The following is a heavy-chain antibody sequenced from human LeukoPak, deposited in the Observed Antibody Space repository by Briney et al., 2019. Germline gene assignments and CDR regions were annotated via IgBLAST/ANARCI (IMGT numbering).Heavy chain of an antibody. J-gene: IGHJ4*02. V-gene: IGHV1-2*06. D-gene: IGHD1-26*01. Sequence: GASVKVSCKASGYTFTGYYMHWVRQAPGQGLEWMGRINPNSGGTNYAQKFQGRVTMTRDTSISTAYMELSRLRSDDTAVYYCARVVGGSYYSANCFDYWGQGTLVTVSS. CDR2: INPNSGGT. CDR1: GYTFTGYY. CDR3: ARVVGGSYYSANCFDY.